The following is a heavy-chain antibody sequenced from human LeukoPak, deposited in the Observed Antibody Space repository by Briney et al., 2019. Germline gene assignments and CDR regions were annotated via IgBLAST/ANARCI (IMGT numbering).Heavy chain of an antibody. J-gene: IGHJ4*02. CDR3: ARGRPYSASYYDSDY. D-gene: IGHD1-26*01. V-gene: IGHV4-4*07. Sequence: SETLSLTCTVSGGSISSYYWSWIRQPAGKGLDWIGRIYTSGSTNYNPSLKSRVTMSVDTSKNQFSLQLSSVTAADTAMYYCARGRPYSASYYDSDYWGQGTLVTVSS. CDR1: GGSISSYY. CDR2: IYTSGST.